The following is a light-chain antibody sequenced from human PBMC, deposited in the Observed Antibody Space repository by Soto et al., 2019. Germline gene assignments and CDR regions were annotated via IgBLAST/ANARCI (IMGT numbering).Light chain of an antibody. CDR2: GVS. Sequence: DIVLTQSPATLSLSPGDRATLSCRASQSLISFLAWYQQKPGQAPRLLMYGVSTRATGIPARFSGGGSATAFTLIISSLQSEDSAFYCWQRYNGWPFAFGLGTKVEIK. V-gene: IGKV3-15*01. J-gene: IGKJ2*01. CDR1: QSLISF. CDR3: QRYNGWPFA.